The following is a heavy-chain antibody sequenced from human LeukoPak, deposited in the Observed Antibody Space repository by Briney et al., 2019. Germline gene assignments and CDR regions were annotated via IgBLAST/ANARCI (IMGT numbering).Heavy chain of an antibody. CDR1: GYTFTGYY. Sequence: ASVKVSCKASGYTFTGYYMHWVRQAPGQGLEWMGWINPNSGGTNYAQKFQGRVTMTRDTSISTACMELSRLRSDDTAVYYCARAGGVIVTFDYWGQGTLVTVSS. CDR3: ARAGGVIVTFDY. J-gene: IGHJ4*02. CDR2: INPNSGGT. V-gene: IGHV1-2*02. D-gene: IGHD3-16*02.